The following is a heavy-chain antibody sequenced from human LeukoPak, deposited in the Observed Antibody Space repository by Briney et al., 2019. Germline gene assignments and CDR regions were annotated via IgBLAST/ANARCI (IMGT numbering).Heavy chain of an antibody. CDR3: ARGPPTIRSGWYNY. V-gene: IGHV4-59*01. CDR2: IYYSGST. J-gene: IGHJ4*02. D-gene: IGHD6-19*01. CDR1: GGSISSYY. Sequence: SETLSLTCTVSGGSISSYYWNWIRQPPGKGLEWIGYIYYSGSTSYNPSLKSRVTISVDTSKNQFSLKLSSVTAADTAVYHCARGPPTIRSGWYNYWGQGTLVTVSS.